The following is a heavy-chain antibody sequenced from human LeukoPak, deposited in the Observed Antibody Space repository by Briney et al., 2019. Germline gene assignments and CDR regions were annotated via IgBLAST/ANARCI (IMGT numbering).Heavy chain of an antibody. CDR1: GFTFSSYS. J-gene: IGHJ4*02. D-gene: IGHD6-19*01. CDR2: ISSSSSYI. Sequence: GGSLRLSCAASGFTFSSYSMNWVRQAPGKGLEWVSSISSSSSYIYYADSVKGRFTISRDNAKNSLYLQMNSLRAEDTAVYYCARDPPSAGSSGYWGQGTLVTVSS. CDR3: ARDPPSAGSSGY. V-gene: IGHV3-21*01.